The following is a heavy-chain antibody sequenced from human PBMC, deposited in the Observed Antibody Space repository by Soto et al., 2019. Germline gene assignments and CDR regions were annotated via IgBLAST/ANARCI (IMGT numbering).Heavy chain of an antibody. D-gene: IGHD6-19*01. CDR3: AGMPYTSGLRFDP. CDR2: IYQSGVT. CDR1: GDSYSISTYS. V-gene: IGHV4-30-2*01. J-gene: IGHJ5*02. Sequence: KPSETLSLTCTLSGDSYSISTYSWSWLRQPPGKALQWIGFIYQSGVTSYNPSLASRVSISLDRSNNQCSRKLKSVTAADTSVYFCAGMPYTSGLRFDPLGPGTLVTVSS.